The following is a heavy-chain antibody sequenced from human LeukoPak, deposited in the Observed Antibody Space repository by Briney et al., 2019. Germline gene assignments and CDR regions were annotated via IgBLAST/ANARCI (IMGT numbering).Heavy chain of an antibody. Sequence: GGSLRLSCAASGFTFSSYEMNWVHQAPGKGLEWVPYISSSGSTIYYADSVKGRFTISRDNAKNSLYLQMNSLRAEDTAVYYCAELGITMIGGVWGKGTTVTISS. CDR2: ISSSGSTI. J-gene: IGHJ6*04. V-gene: IGHV3-48*03. D-gene: IGHD3-10*02. CDR1: GFTFSSYE. CDR3: AELGITMIGGV.